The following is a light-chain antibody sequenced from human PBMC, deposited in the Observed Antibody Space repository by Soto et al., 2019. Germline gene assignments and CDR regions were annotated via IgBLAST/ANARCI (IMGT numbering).Light chain of an antibody. CDR3: CSYAGSNIIGML. V-gene: IGLV2-23*01. CDR1: TSDVGTYNL. Sequence: QSALTQPASVSGSPGQSITISCTGTTSDVGTYNLVSWFQQHPGRAPKLIIYEGSKRPSGVSDRFSGSKSGNTASLTISGLQAEDEADYYCCSYAGSNIIGMLFGGGTKLTVL. J-gene: IGLJ2*01. CDR2: EGS.